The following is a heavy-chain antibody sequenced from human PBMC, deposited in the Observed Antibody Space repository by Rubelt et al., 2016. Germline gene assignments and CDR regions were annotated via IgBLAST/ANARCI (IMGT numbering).Heavy chain of an antibody. V-gene: IGHV4-59*12. CDR3: ARGAPRIMVYAILAGMDV. CDR2: IYYSGST. D-gene: IGHD2-8*01. CDR1: GGSISTYY. Sequence: QVQLQESGPGLVKPSETLSLTCTVSGGSISTYYWSWIRQPPGKGLEWIGYIYYSGSTDYNPSLKSRVTISVDTSKNQFSLRLSSVTAADTAVYYCARGAPRIMVYAILAGMDVWGQGTTVTVSS. J-gene: IGHJ6*02.